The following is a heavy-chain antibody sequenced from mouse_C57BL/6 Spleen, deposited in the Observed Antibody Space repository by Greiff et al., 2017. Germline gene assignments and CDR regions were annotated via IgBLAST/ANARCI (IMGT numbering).Heavy chain of an antibody. J-gene: IGHJ3*01. V-gene: IGHV1-53*01. Sequence: VQLQQPGTELVKPGASVQLSCKASGYTFPSYWMHWVKQRPGQGLEWIGNINPSNGGTNYNEKFKIKATLTVDKSSCTAYMQLRNLTSEDSAVYYCARSHYRKPPFAYWGQGTLVTVSA. D-gene: IGHD2-14*01. CDR3: ARSHYRKPPFAY. CDR2: INPSNGGT. CDR1: GYTFPSYW.